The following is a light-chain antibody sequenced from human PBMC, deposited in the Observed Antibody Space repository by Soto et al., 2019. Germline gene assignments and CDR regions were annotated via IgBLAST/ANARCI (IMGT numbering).Light chain of an antibody. J-gene: IGLJ2*01. Sequence: QSAPTQPHSASGSPGQSVTFSCTGTSSDVGGYNYVSWYQQYPGKATKLMIYEVYKRHSGVPDRFSGSKSGNTASLTVSGLQPDDEADYYCSAYAGSSTWVFGGGTKLTVL. CDR1: SSDVGGYNY. CDR2: EVY. CDR3: SAYAGSSTWV. V-gene: IGLV2-8*01.